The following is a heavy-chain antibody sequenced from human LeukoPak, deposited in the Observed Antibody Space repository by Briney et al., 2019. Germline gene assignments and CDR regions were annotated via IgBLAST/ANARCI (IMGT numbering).Heavy chain of an antibody. CDR1: GGSTSSGGYS. V-gene: IGHV4-61*02. CDR3: ARDYFEGGYPRPLRFDP. D-gene: IGHD3-22*01. CDR2: IYTSGST. J-gene: IGHJ5*02. Sequence: SETLSLTCAVSGGSTSSGGYSWSWIRQPPGKGLEWIGRIYTSGSTNYNPSLKSRVTMSVDTSKNQFSLKLSSVTAADTAVYYCARDYFEGGYPRPLRFDPWGQGTLVTVSS.